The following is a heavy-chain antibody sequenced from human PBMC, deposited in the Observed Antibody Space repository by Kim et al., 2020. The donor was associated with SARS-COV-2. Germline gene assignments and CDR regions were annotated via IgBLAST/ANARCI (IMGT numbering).Heavy chain of an antibody. D-gene: IGHD1-1*01. J-gene: IGHJ4*02. CDR3: ASASGVQLERRTLDF. V-gene: IGHV4-4*02. CDR1: DGSISSAKW. Sequence: SETLSLTCVVSDGSISSAKWWTWARQPPGKGLELLGEIFHDGSTNYNPSLKSRITISLDKNKSEFSLKVTSVTAADTAIYFCASASGVQLERRTLDFWGRGTLVTVSS. CDR2: IFHDGST.